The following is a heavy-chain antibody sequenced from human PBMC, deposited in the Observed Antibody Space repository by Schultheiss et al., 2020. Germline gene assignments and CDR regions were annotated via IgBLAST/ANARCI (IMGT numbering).Heavy chain of an antibody. CDR2: IIPIFGTA. Sequence: KISCKASGGTFSSYAISWVRQAPGQGLEWMGGIIPIFGTANYAQKFQGRVTITADKSTSTAYMELSSLRSEDTAVYYCARLTNESLGPWGQGTLVTVYS. D-gene: IGHD1-1*01. J-gene: IGHJ5*02. CDR3: ARLTNESLGP. CDR1: GGTFSSYA. V-gene: IGHV1-69*06.